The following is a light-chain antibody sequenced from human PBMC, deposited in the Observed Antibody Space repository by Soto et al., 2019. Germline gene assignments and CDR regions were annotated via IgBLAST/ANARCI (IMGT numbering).Light chain of an antibody. CDR3: QPYRRSPPSWT. V-gene: IGKV3-20*01. Sequence: ETVLTQSPGTLSLSPGERATLFCRASQRISNNFLAWYQQIPGQAPSLLIFGASSRATGIPDRFSGSGSGTEFTLTLDRLEPEDFAVYYCQPYRRSPPSWTFGQGTKVEIK. J-gene: IGKJ1*01. CDR2: GAS. CDR1: QRISNNF.